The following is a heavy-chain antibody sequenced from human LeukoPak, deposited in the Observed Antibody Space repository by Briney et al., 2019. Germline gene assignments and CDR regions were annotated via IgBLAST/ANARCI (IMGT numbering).Heavy chain of an antibody. V-gene: IGHV1-2*02. CDR2: INPNSGGT. Sequence: ASVKVSCKASGYTFTSYYIHWVRQAPGQGLEWMGWINPNSGGTYYAQKFQGRVTMTRDTSISTAYMELSRLRSDDTAVYYCARENPVGATYCWGQGTLVTVSS. D-gene: IGHD1-26*01. CDR1: GYTFTSYY. CDR3: ARENPVGATYC. J-gene: IGHJ4*02.